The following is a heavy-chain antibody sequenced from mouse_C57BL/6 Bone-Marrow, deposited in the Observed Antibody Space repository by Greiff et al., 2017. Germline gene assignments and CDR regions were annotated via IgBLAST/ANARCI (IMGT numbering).Heavy chain of an antibody. Sequence: EVQVVESGPGLVKPSQSLSLTCSVTGYSITSGYYWNWIRQFPGNKLEWMGYISYDGSNNYNPSLKNRISITRDTSKNQFFLKLNSVTTEDTATYYCARQLRLRGWFAYWGQGTLVTVSA. CDR3: ARQLRLRGWFAY. V-gene: IGHV3-6*01. D-gene: IGHD3-2*02. CDR1: GYSITSGYY. CDR2: ISYDGSN. J-gene: IGHJ3*01.